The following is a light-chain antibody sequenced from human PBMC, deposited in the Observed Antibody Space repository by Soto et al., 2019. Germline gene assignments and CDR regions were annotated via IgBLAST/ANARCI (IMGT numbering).Light chain of an antibody. CDR1: QSISSW. Sequence: DIQMTQSPSTLSASVGDRVTITCRASQSISSWLAWYQQKPGKVPKLLIYDASSLQSGVPSRFSGSGSWTEFTLTISSLQPDDIATYFCQQYNTYPLTFGGGTKVEI. J-gene: IGKJ4*01. V-gene: IGKV1-5*01. CDR3: QQYNTYPLT. CDR2: DAS.